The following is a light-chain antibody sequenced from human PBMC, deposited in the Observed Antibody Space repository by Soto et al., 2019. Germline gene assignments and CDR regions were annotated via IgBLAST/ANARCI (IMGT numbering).Light chain of an antibody. J-gene: IGKJ1*01. CDR3: QQYGSSGT. CDR1: QTVSRNN. CDR2: GAS. V-gene: IGKV3-20*01. Sequence: EIVLTQSPGTLSSSPGERATISGRASQTVSRNNLVWYQQRPGQPPRLLIYGASSRATGIPDRFSGSGSGTDFTLTIRRLEPEDFAVYYCQQYGSSGTFGQGTKVDIK.